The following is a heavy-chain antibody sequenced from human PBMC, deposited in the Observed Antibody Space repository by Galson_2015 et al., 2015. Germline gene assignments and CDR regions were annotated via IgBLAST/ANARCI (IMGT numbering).Heavy chain of an antibody. J-gene: IGHJ4*02. Sequence: SLRLSCAASGFIFRNAWLSWVRQAPGKGLAWVGRIKSKSVGGTTDYAAPVKGRFTVSRDDSKNMAYLQMNSLKPEDTAMYYCTTDFSDGWFGGWGQGTLVTVPS. CDR1: GFIFRNAW. CDR2: IKSKSVGGTT. D-gene: IGHD3-10*01. CDR3: TTDFSDGWFGG. V-gene: IGHV3-15*01.